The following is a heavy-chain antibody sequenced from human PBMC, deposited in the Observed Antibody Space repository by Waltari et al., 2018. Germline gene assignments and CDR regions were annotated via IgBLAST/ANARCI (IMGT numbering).Heavy chain of an antibody. D-gene: IGHD2-2*01. CDR2: ISWNSGSI. Sequence: EVQLVESGGGLVQPGRSLRLSCAASGFTFDDYAMHWVRQAPGRGLECVSGISWNSGSIGYADSVKGRFTISRDNAKNSLYLQMNSLRAEDTALYYCAKDKGVSRDGDEYYFDYWGQGTLVTVSS. V-gene: IGHV3-9*01. J-gene: IGHJ4*02. CDR1: GFTFDDYA. CDR3: AKDKGVSRDGDEYYFDY.